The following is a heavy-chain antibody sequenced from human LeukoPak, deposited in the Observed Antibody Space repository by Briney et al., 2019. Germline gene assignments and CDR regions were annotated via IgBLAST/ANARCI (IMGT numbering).Heavy chain of an antibody. CDR1: GFTFSNYW. Sequence: PGGSLRLSCAASGFTFSNYWMHWVRQTPGKGLVWVSRIISDGSSASYADSVKGRFTISRDNAKNTLYLHMSSLRAEDTAVYYCARDGSLPDYWGQGTLVTVSS. J-gene: IGHJ4*02. CDR2: IISDGSSA. CDR3: ARDGSLPDY. V-gene: IGHV3-74*01.